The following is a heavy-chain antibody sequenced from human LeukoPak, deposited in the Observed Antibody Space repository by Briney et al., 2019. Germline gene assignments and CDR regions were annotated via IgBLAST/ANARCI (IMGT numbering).Heavy chain of an antibody. CDR3: ARVDPSWDYSNYKTKYYFDY. D-gene: IGHD4-11*01. CDR1: GFTFSSYS. J-gene: IGHJ4*02. CDR2: ISSSSSAI. V-gene: IGHV3-48*01. Sequence: PGGSLRLSCAASGFTFSSYSMNWVRQAPGKGLEWVSYISSSSSAIYYADSVKGRFTTSRDNAKDSLYLQMNSLRAEDTAVYYCARVDPSWDYSNYKTKYYFDYWGQGTLVTVSS.